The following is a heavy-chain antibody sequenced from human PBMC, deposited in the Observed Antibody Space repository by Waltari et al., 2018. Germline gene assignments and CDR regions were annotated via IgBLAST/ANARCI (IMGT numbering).Heavy chain of an antibody. J-gene: IGHJ4*02. CDR3: ARDGVVPAAIGDFDY. CDR1: GGSFSGYY. D-gene: IGHD2-2*01. Sequence: QVQLQQWGAGLLKPSETLSLTCAVYGGSFSGYYWSWIRQPPGKGLEWIGEINHSGRTNYNPSLKSRVTISVDTSKNQFSLKLSSVTAADTAVYYCARDGVVPAAIGDFDYWGQGTLVTVSS. V-gene: IGHV4-34*01. CDR2: INHSGRT.